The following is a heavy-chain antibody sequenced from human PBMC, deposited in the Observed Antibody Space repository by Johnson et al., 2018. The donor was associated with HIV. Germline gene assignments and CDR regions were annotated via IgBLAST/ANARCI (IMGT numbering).Heavy chain of an antibody. V-gene: IGHV3-43*02. J-gene: IGHJ3*02. CDR1: EFTYSDFY. CDR3: AKDSPGWLVGAIGEDAFDI. CDR2: ISWDGGST. Sequence: VQLVESGGGVVQPGRSLRLSCAASEFTYSDFYINWIRQPPGKGLEWVSLISWDGGSTYYADSVKGRFTISRDNSKNSLYLQMNSLRTEDTALYYCAKDSPGWLVGAIGEDAFDIWGQGTMVTVSS. D-gene: IGHD1-26*01.